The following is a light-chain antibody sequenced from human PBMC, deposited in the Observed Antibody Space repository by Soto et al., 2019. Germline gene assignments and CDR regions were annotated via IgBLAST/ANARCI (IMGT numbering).Light chain of an antibody. J-gene: IGKJ2*01. CDR2: DAV. Sequence: IELTQSPVTLSLSPGEGATLSCRASQSVTGTNLAWYQQRAGQAPRLLIYDAVRRATGIPDRFSGSGSGTDFTLTISRLEPEDFAVYYCHQYGSSLGTFGQGTKVEI. CDR1: QSVTGTN. CDR3: HQYGSSLGT. V-gene: IGKV3-20*01.